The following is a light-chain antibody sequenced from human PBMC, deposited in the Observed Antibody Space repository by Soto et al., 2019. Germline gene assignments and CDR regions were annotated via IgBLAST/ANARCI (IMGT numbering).Light chain of an antibody. CDR2: GAS. CDR3: QHYDRSPTWT. Sequence: EIVLTQSPGTLSLSPGERATLSCRASQSVSSSSLAWYQQKPGQAPRLLIYGASSRATGTPDRFSGSGSGTDFTLTISRLEAEDFAVYYCQHYDRSPTWTFGQGTKVDIK. CDR1: QSVSSSS. J-gene: IGKJ1*01. V-gene: IGKV3-20*01.